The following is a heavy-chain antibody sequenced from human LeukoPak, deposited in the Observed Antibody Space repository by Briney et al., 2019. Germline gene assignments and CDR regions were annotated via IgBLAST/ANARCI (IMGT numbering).Heavy chain of an antibody. CDR2: IYYTGST. D-gene: IGHD1-26*01. CDR1: GGSIRSHY. Sequence: SETLSLTCSVSGGSIRSHYWNWIRHPPGKGLEWLGHIYYTGSTYYNPSLKSRVTISADTSKNQFSLRLSSVTAADTAVYYCARERWEGGSFVMGFDYWGQGALVTVSS. J-gene: IGHJ4*02. CDR3: ARERWEGGSFVMGFDY. V-gene: IGHV4-59*11.